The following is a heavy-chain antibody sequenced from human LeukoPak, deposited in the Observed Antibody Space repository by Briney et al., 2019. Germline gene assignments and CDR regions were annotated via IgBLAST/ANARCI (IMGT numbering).Heavy chain of an antibody. CDR1: GFTFSSYG. V-gene: IGHV3-30*12. CDR3: ARPYDTRGYFPDY. D-gene: IGHD3-22*01. Sequence: GGSLRLSCAASGFTFSSYGMHWVRQAPGKGLEWVAVISYDGSNKYYADSVKGRFTISRDNAKNSLYLQMNSLGAEDTAVYYCARPYDTRGYFPDYWGRGTLVTVSS. J-gene: IGHJ4*02. CDR2: ISYDGSNK.